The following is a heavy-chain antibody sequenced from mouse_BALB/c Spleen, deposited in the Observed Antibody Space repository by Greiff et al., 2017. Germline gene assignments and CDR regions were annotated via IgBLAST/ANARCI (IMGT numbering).Heavy chain of an antibody. D-gene: IGHD2-1*01. CDR1: GFTFSDYY. Sequence: DVHLVESGGGLVKPGGSLKLSCAASGFTFSDYYMYWVRQTPEKRLEWVATISDGGSYTYYPDSVKGRFTISRDNAKNNLYLQMSSLKSEDTAMYYCAREGYGNYVAWFAYWGQGTLVTVSA. CDR2: ISDGGSYT. CDR3: AREGYGNYVAWFAY. J-gene: IGHJ3*01. V-gene: IGHV5-4*02.